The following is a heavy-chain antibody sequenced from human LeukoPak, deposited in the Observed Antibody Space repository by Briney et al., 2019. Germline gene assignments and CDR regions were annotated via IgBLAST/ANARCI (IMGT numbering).Heavy chain of an antibody. D-gene: IGHD3-10*01. Sequence: GGSLRLSCVASGFTFSSYDMHWVRHGTGKGLEWVSGINAAGDTYYPGSVKGRFTISRENARNSLYLQMKSLRAGDTAVYYCARGQPGGFDIWGQGTMVTVSS. V-gene: IGHV3-13*01. J-gene: IGHJ3*02. CDR2: INAAGDT. CDR1: GFTFSSYD. CDR3: ARGQPGGFDI.